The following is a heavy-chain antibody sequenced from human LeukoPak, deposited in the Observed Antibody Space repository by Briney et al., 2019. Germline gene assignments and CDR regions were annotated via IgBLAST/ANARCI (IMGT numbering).Heavy chain of an antibody. Sequence: SETLSLTCTVSGRSISSGDYYWSWIRQPPGMGLEWIGYIYYSGSTYYNPSLKSRVTISVDTSKNQFSLKLSSMTAADTAVYYCAREYSSSHSGFDPWGQGTLVTVSS. V-gene: IGHV4-30-4*01. CDR3: AREYSSSHSGFDP. CDR2: IYYSGST. J-gene: IGHJ5*02. CDR1: GRSISSGDYY. D-gene: IGHD6-6*01.